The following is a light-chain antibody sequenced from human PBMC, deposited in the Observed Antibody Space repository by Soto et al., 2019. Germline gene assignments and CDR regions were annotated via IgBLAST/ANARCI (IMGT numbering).Light chain of an antibody. CDR2: EDN. J-gene: IGLJ3*02. CDR1: ISDVGSYKL. V-gene: IGLV2-23*01. CDR3: CSYAGSYTWV. Sequence: QSALTQPASVSGSPGQSITVSCTGTISDVGSYKLVSWYQQYPGKAPKLMIYEDNKRPSGVSNRFSGSKSGNTASLTISGLQAEDEADYYCCSYAGSYTWVFGGGTQLTVL.